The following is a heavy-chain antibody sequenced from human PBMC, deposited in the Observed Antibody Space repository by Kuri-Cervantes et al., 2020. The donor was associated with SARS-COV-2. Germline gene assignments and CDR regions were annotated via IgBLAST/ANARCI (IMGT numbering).Heavy chain of an antibody. J-gene: IGHJ6*02. CDR1: GFTFSSYS. D-gene: IGHD1-7*01. V-gene: IGHV3-48*02. CDR3: AREGVTGTTYYYYYGMDV. CDR2: ISNSSSTI. Sequence: LSLTCAASGFTFSSYSMNWVRQAPGKGLEWVSYISNSSSTIYYADSVNGRFTISRDNAKNSLYLQMNSLRDEDTAVYYCAREGVTGTTYYYYYGMDVWGQGTTVTVSS.